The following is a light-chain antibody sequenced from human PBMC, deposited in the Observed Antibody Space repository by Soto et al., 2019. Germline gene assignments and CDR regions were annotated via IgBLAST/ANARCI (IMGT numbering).Light chain of an antibody. V-gene: IGKV1-5*03. J-gene: IGKJ4*01. CDR1: QSISSW. Sequence: DIQLIQAPSTLSESVGDRVTITCRASQSISSWLAWYQQKPGKAPKLLIYKASSLESGVPSRFSGSGSGTEFTLTISSLQPDDFATYYYQPYNSSPLTFGGGTKVDIK. CDR3: QPYNSSPLT. CDR2: KAS.